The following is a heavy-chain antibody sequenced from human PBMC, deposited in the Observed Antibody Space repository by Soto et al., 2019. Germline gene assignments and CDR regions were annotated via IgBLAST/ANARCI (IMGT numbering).Heavy chain of an antibody. Sequence: QVQLVQSGAEVKKPGASVKVSCKASGYTFTSYYMHWVRQAPGQGLEWMGIINPSGGSTSYAQKFQGRVTMTRDTSTSTVYMELSSLRSEDTAVYYCARDRSHCINGVCYTGSDYWGRGTLVTVSS. CDR1: GYTFTSYY. V-gene: IGHV1-46*01. CDR3: ARDRSHCINGVCYTGSDY. D-gene: IGHD2-8*01. J-gene: IGHJ4*02. CDR2: INPSGGST.